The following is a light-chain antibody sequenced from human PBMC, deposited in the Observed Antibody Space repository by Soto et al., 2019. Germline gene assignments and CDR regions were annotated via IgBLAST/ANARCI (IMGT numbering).Light chain of an antibody. Sequence: QTVVTQEPSLTVSPGGTVTLTCGSSTGAVTSAHYPYWFQQKPGQAPRTLIHDTFNKHSWTPARFSGSLLGGQAALSLSGAQPEDEAEYYCLLGYSGTVVFGGGTKLTLL. V-gene: IGLV7-46*01. CDR2: DTF. J-gene: IGLJ2*01. CDR3: LLGYSGTVV. CDR1: TGAVTSAHY.